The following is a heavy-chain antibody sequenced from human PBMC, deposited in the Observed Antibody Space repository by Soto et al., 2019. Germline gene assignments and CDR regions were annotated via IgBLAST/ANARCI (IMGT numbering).Heavy chain of an antibody. Sequence: GGSLRLSCAASGFTFSSYAMHWVRQAPGKGLEWVAVISYDGSNKYYADSVKGRFTISRDNSKNTLYLQMNSLRAEDTAVYYCARDEKYSSSPGIRRKDWFDPWGQGTLVTVSS. CDR2: ISYDGSNK. D-gene: IGHD6-6*01. CDR1: GFTFSSYA. V-gene: IGHV3-30-3*01. J-gene: IGHJ5*02. CDR3: ARDEKYSSSPGIRRKDWFDP.